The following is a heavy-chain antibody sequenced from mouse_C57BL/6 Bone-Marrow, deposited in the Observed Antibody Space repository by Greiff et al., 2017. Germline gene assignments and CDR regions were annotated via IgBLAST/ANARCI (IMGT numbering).Heavy chain of an antibody. V-gene: IGHV1-26*01. J-gene: IGHJ2*01. CDR3: ARRRDYDCYVDY. CDR1: GYTFTDYY. D-gene: IGHD2-4*01. Sequence: EVQLQQSGPELVKPGASVKISCKASGYTFTDYYMNWVKQSHGKSLEWIGDINPNNGGTSYNQKFKGKATLTVDKSSSTAYMELRSLTSEDSAVYYCARRRDYDCYVDYWGQGTTLTVSS. CDR2: INPNNGGT.